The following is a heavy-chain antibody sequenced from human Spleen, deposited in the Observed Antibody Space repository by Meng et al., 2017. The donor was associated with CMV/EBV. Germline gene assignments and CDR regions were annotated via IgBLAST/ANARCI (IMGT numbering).Heavy chain of an antibody. CDR2: IYRGGYSA. V-gene: IGHV3-NL1*01. CDR3: AKDSSSRGPFDY. J-gene: IGHJ4*02. D-gene: IGHD6-13*01. Sequence: GGSLRLSCAASGFTFSSYGMHWVRQAPGKGLEWVSVIYRGGYSAYYADSVKGRFTISRDNSKNTLYLQMNSLRAEDTAVFYCAKDSSSRGPFDYWGQGTLVTVSS. CDR1: GFTFSSYG.